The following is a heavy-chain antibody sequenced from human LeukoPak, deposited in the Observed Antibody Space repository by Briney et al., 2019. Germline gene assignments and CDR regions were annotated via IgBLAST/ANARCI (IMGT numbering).Heavy chain of an antibody. CDR1: GFTFSSYA. J-gene: IGHJ4*02. CDR3: ARLIAYYYDSSGPRGAFDY. CDR2: ISGSGGST. V-gene: IGHV3-23*01. D-gene: IGHD3-22*01. Sequence: PGGSLRLSCAASGFTFSSYAMSWVRQAPGKGLEWVSAISGSGGSTYYADSVKGRFTISRDNAKNSPYLQVNSLRAEDSAVYYCARLIAYYYDSSGPRGAFDYWGQGTLVTVSS.